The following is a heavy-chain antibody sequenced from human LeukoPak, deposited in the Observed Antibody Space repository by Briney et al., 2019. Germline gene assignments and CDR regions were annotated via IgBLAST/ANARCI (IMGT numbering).Heavy chain of an antibody. Sequence: ASVKVSCKASGYTFTSYAMHWARQAPGQRLEWMGWSNAGNGNTKYSQEFQGRVTITRDTSASTAYMELSSLRSEDMAAYYCARAARSTGPFDYWGQGTLVTVSS. V-gene: IGHV1-3*02. CDR3: ARAARSTGPFDY. CDR2: SNAGNGNT. J-gene: IGHJ4*02. D-gene: IGHD2-2*01. CDR1: GYTFTSYA.